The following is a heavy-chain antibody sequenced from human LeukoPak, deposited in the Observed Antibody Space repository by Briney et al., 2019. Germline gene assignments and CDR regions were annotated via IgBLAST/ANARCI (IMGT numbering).Heavy chain of an antibody. Sequence: ASVKVSCKASGYTFTSYDINWVRQAPGQGLEWMGIINPSGGSTSYAQKFQGRVTMTRDTSTSTVYMELSSLRSEDTAVYYCALRAPPRTKYYFDYWGQGTLVTVSS. J-gene: IGHJ4*02. CDR2: INPSGGST. CDR3: ALRAPPRTKYYFDY. V-gene: IGHV1-46*01. CDR1: GYTFTSYD.